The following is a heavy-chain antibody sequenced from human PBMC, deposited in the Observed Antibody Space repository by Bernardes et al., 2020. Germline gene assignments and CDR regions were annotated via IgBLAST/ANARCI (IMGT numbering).Heavy chain of an antibody. J-gene: IGHJ6*04. Sequence: SETLSLTCTVSGGSISSYYWSWIRQPPGKGLEWIGYIYYSGSTNYNPSLKSRVTISVDTSKNQFSLKLSSVTAADTAVYYCARGWSGSTRYGMDVWGKGTTVTVSS. CDR3: ARGWSGSTRYGMDV. D-gene: IGHD3-3*01. V-gene: IGHV4-59*01. CDR1: GGSISSYY. CDR2: IYYSGST.